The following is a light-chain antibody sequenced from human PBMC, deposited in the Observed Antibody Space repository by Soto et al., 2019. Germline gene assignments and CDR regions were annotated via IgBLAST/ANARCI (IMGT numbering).Light chain of an antibody. J-gene: IGKJ5*01. V-gene: IGKV3-20*01. CDR3: QQYGSSIIT. CDR1: QSVNSNY. Sequence: EIVLTQSPGTLSLSPGERAALSCRASQSVNSNYLAWYQQKPGQAPRLLIYGASSRATGIPDRFSGSGSGTDFTLTNSRLEPEDFAVYYCQQYGSSIITFGQGTRLEIK. CDR2: GAS.